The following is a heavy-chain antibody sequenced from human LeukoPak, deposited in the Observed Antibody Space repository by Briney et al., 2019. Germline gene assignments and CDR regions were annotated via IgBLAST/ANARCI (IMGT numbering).Heavy chain of an antibody. CDR2: VFYTGNT. J-gene: IGHJ3*02. D-gene: IGHD3-22*01. CDR1: GGSISTSTYY. CDR3: ARGRTYYDSSGYYWADAFDI. Sequence: SETLSLTCTVSGGSISTSTYYWAWIRQPPGKGLQWIGSVFYTGNTYYNPSLKTRVTMSVDTSRNQFSLKLSSVTAADTAVYYCARGRTYYDSSGYYWADAFDIWGQGTMVTVSS. V-gene: IGHV4-39*01.